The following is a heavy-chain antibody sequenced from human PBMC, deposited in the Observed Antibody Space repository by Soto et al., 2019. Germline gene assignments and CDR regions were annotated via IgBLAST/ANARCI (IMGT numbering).Heavy chain of an antibody. V-gene: IGHV3-66*01. Sequence: EVQLVESGGGLVQPGGSLRLSCAASGFTVSSKYMTWVRQAPGKGLEWVSLIQSGGTTYYADSVKGRFTISRDTSENTLHLQMYSLRVEDTAVYYCARDDVLCDGGRCYGIPLDVWSKGTTVTVSS. CDR1: GFTVSSKY. J-gene: IGHJ6*04. D-gene: IGHD2-15*01. CDR3: ARDDVLCDGGRCYGIPLDV. CDR2: IQSGGTT.